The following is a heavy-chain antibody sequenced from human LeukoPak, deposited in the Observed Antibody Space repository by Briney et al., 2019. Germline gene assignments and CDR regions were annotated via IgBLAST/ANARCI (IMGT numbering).Heavy chain of an antibody. CDR2: IKEDGTET. J-gene: IGHJ6*02. Sequence: PGGSLRLSCAASGFMFSSNWMSWVRLAPGKGLEWVANIKEDGTETYYVDSVKGRFTISRDNAKNSLYLQMNSLRAEDTAVYYCARRNAMDVWGQGTTVIVFS. CDR3: ARRNAMDV. CDR1: GFMFSSNW. V-gene: IGHV3-7*03.